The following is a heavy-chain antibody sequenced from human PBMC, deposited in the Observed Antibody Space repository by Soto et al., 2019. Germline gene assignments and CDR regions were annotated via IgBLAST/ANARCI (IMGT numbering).Heavy chain of an antibody. CDR1: GFTFSSYG. Sequence: QVQLVESGGGVVQPGRSLRLSCAASGFTFSSYGMHWVRQAPGKGLEWVAVIWYDGSNKYYADSVKGRFTISRDNSKNTLYLQMNSLRAEDTAVYYCARDYGIDTGYSSYRNWFDPWGQGTLVTVSS. J-gene: IGHJ5*02. D-gene: IGHD6-19*01. V-gene: IGHV3-33*01. CDR2: IWYDGSNK. CDR3: ARDYGIDTGYSSYRNWFDP.